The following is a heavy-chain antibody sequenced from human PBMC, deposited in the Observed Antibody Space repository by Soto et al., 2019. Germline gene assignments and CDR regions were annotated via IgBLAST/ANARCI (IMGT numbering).Heavy chain of an antibody. J-gene: IGHJ3*02. Sequence: GASVKGSCKVSGHTLTEISIYWVRQAPGKGPEWMGGYDPADGAIHYAQKFQGRFIMTEDTSTDTVQMELRSLRSEDTAVYYCATDYFDSTGWDAFDMWGQGTMVTVSS. CDR1: GHTLTEIS. V-gene: IGHV1-24*01. CDR2: YDPADGAI. CDR3: ATDYFDSTGWDAFDM. D-gene: IGHD3-22*01.